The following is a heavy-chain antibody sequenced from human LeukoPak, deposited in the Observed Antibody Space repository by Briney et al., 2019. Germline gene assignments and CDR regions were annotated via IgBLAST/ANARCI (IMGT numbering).Heavy chain of an antibody. J-gene: IGHJ4*02. Sequence: GGSLRLSCAASGFTFSSYAMSWVRQAPGKGLEWVSAISGSGGSTYYADSVKGRFTISRDNAKNSLYLQMNSLRAEDTAVYYCARDPAFGIDYWGQGTLVTVSS. CDR3: ARDPAFGIDY. CDR2: ISGSGGST. V-gene: IGHV3-23*01. CDR1: GFTFSSYA. D-gene: IGHD3-10*01.